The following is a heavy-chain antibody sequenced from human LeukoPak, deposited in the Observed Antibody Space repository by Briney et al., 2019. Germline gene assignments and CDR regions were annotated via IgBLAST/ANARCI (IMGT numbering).Heavy chain of an antibody. D-gene: IGHD3-16*01. V-gene: IGHV3-21*01. CDR2: ISSSSSYI. J-gene: IGHJ4*02. CDR1: GFTFSSYS. CDR3: ARDRYTVQGEDY. Sequence: GGSLRLSCAASGFTFSSYSMNWVRQAPGKGLEWVSSISSSSSYIYYADSVKGRFTISRDNAKNSLYLQMNSLRAEDTAVYYCARDRYTVQGEDYWGQGTLVTVSS.